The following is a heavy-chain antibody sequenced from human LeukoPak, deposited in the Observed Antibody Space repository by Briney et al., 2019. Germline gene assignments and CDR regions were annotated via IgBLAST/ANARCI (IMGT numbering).Heavy chain of an antibody. Sequence: SETLSLTCTVSGGSISSYYWNWIRQPPGKGLEWIGYIYYSGSTNYNPSLKSRVTISVDTSKNQFSLKLSSVTAADTAVYYCARERSHQPHSAYLYYFDYWGQGTLVTVSS. D-gene: IGHD2/OR15-2a*01. J-gene: IGHJ4*02. CDR3: ARERSHQPHSAYLYYFDY. V-gene: IGHV4-59*01. CDR2: IYYSGST. CDR1: GGSISSYY.